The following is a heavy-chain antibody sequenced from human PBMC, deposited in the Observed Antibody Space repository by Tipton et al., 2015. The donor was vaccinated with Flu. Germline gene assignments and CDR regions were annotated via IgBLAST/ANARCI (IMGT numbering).Heavy chain of an antibody. D-gene: IGHD5-12*01. CDR1: GYSIGSGYY. Sequence: TLSLTCVVSGYSIGSGYYWGWIRQPPGKGLEWIASIHHGGSAYYNPSLKSRVTVSADTSKNQFSLKLTSVTAADTAVYYCARGTGYGTYFDSWGRGTLVTVSS. J-gene: IGHJ4*02. CDR3: ARGTGYGTYFDS. CDR2: IHHGGSA. V-gene: IGHV4-38-2*01.